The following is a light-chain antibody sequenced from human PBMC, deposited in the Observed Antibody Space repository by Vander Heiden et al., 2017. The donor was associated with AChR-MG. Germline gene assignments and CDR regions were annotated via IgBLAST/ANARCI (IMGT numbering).Light chain of an antibody. CDR1: QDISNY. CDR3: QQYDNLPLT. V-gene: IGKV1-33*01. J-gene: IGKJ4*01. Sequence: DIQMTQSQSSLSASVGDRVTITCQASQDISNYLNWYQQKPGKAPKLLIYDASNLETGVTSRFSGSGSGTDFTFTISSLQPEDIATYYCQQYDNLPLTFGGGTKVEIK. CDR2: DAS.